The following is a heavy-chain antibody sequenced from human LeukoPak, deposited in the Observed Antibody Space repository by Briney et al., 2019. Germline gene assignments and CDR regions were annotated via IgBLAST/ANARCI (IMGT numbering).Heavy chain of an antibody. V-gene: IGHV4-34*01. CDR2: INHSGST. CDR3: ARGSYDFWSGYYSRGVDYFDY. CDR1: GGSFSGYY. J-gene: IGHJ4*02. D-gene: IGHD3-3*01. Sequence: PSETLSLTCAVYGGSFSGYYWSWIRQPPGKGLEWIGEINHSGSTNYNPSLKSRVTISVDTSKNQFSLKLSSVTAADTAVYYCARGSYDFWSGYYSRGVDYFDYWGQGTLATVSS.